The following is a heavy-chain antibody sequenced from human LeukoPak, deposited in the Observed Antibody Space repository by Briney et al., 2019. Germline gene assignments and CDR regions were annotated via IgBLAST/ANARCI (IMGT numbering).Heavy chain of an antibody. J-gene: IGHJ4*02. CDR2: MNPNSGNT. D-gene: IGHD6-19*01. CDR3: ARDRGSGWYEYIDY. V-gene: IGHV1-8*03. CDR1: GYTFTSYD. Sequence: GASVKVSCKASGYTFTSYDINWVRQATGQGLEWMGWMNPNSGNTGYAQKFQGSVTITRNTSISTAYMELSSLRSEDTAVYYCARDRGSGWYEYIDYWGQGTLVTVSS.